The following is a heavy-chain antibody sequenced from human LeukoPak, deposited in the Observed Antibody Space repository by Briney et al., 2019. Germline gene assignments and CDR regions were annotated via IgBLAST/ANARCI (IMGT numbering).Heavy chain of an antibody. J-gene: IGHJ3*02. Sequence: PGGSLRLSCAASGFTFSSYSMNWVRQAPGKGLEWVSSISSSSSYIYYADSVKGRFTISRDNAKNSLYLQMNSLRAEDTAVYYCARGAQYYDILTGYHDAFDIWGQGTMVTVSS. CDR2: ISSSSSYI. D-gene: IGHD3-9*01. CDR3: ARGAQYYDILTGYHDAFDI. CDR1: GFTFSSYS. V-gene: IGHV3-21*01.